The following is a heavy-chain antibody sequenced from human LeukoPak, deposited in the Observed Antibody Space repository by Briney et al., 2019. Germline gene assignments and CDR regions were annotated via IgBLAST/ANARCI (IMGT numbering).Heavy chain of an antibody. CDR2: INWNGGST. J-gene: IGHJ4*02. CDR3: ASYCSRTSCYQDY. V-gene: IGHV3-20*04. Sequence: RSGGSLRLSCAASGFIFDDYGMSWVRQAPGKGLEWVSGINWNGGSTGYTDSVKGRFTISRDNAKNSLYLQMNSLRAEDTALYYCASYCSRTSCYQDYWDQGTPVTVSS. D-gene: IGHD2-2*01. CDR1: GFIFDDYG.